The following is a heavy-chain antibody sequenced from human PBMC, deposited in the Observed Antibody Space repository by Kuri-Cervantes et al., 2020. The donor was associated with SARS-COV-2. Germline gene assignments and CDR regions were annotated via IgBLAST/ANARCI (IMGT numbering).Heavy chain of an antibody. CDR2: INPDGSYT. Sequence: GESLKISCAASGFTFSGHWIHWVRQAPGKGLVWVSRINPDGSYTNSADSVKGRFTLSRDNAKNMLFLQMNSLRAEDTAVYYCAKVSTRVVPAAMDYWGQGTLVTVSS. J-gene: IGHJ4*02. CDR3: AKVSTRVVPAAMDY. D-gene: IGHD2-2*01. CDR1: GFTFSGHW. V-gene: IGHV3-74*01.